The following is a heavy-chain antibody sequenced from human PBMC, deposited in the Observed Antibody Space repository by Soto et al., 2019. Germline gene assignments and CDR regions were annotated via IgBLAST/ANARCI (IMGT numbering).Heavy chain of an antibody. J-gene: IGHJ2*01. CDR2: ISPIYGTA. CDR3: AREVGYFDL. Sequence: QVQLVQSGAEVKKPGSSVKVSCKASGGTFSSYAISWVRQAPGPGLEWMGGISPIYGTANYAQKFQGRVTMTEKESASRANMELGSLRSEDTAVYYCAREVGYFDLWGRGTLVTVSS. V-gene: IGHV1-69*12. CDR1: GGTFSSYA.